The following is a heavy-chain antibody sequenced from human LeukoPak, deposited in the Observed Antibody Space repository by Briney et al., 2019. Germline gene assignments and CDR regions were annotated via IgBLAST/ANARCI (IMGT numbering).Heavy chain of an antibody. V-gene: IGHV3-74*01. CDR3: ASFGISWRSSY. Sequence: GGSLRLSCAASGFSFSSHWVDWVRQAPGKGLVWVSRISDDGSYTSNVDSVKGRFAISRDNVNNMLYLHMNSLRAEDTAVYYCASFGISWRSSYWGQGTLVTVSS. J-gene: IGHJ4*02. CDR1: GFSFSSHW. D-gene: IGHD2-21*01. CDR2: ISDDGSYT.